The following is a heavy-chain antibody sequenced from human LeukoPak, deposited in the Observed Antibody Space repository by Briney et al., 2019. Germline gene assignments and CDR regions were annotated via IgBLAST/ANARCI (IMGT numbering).Heavy chain of an antibody. D-gene: IGHD2-8*02. J-gene: IGHJ3*02. CDR3: ARDPPGVVSDAFGI. Sequence: PGGSLRLSCAASGFTFSSYAMHWVRQAPGKGLEWVAVISYDGSNKYYADSVKGRFTISRDNSKNTLYLQMNSLRAEDTAVYYCARDPPGVVSDAFGIWGQGTMVTVSS. V-gene: IGHV3-30*04. CDR1: GFTFSSYA. CDR2: ISYDGSNK.